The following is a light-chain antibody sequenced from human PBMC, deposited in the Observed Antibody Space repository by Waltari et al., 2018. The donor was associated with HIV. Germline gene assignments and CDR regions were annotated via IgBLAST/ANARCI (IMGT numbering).Light chain of an antibody. CDR3: QSYDSSLSGFVV. V-gene: IGLV1-40*01. Sequence: QSVLTQPPSVSGAPGQRVTISCTGSSSNIGAGYDVHWYQQLPGTAPKVLIYGITNRPSGVPDRFSGSKSGTSASLAITGLQAEDEADYYCQSYDSSLSGFVVFGGGTKVTVL. CDR1: SSNIGAGYD. J-gene: IGLJ2*01. CDR2: GIT.